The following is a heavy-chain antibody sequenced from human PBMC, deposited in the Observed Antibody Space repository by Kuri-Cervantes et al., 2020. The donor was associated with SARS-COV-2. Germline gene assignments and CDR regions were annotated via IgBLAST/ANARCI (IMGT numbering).Heavy chain of an antibody. CDR1: GFTFSSYA. J-gene: IGHJ6*02. Sequence: GESLKISCAASGFTFSSYAMHWVRQAPGKGLEWVALISCDGTNKFYADSVKGRFTISRDNSRNTLYLQMNSLRAEDTAVFYCARPDCTINGVCFMDVWGQGTTVTVSS. CDR2: ISCDGTNK. V-gene: IGHV3-30-3*01. CDR3: ARPDCTINGVCFMDV. D-gene: IGHD2-8*01.